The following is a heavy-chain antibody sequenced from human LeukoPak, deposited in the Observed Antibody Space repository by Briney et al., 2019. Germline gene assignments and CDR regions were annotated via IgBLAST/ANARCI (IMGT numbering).Heavy chain of an antibody. CDR3: ARGPQRSNNYASDY. D-gene: IGHD4-11*01. CDR2: IYTSENT. V-gene: IGHV4-4*07. CDR1: GVSISGYY. Sequence: SETLSLTCTVSGVSISGYYWSWIRQPAGKGLEWIGRIYTSENTNYNPSLKSRVTMSLDTSKNQFSLKLSSVTAADTAVYYCARGPQRSNNYASDYWGQGTLVTVSS. J-gene: IGHJ4*02.